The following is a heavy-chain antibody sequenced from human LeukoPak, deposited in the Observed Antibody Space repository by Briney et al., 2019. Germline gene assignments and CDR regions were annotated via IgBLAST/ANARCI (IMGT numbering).Heavy chain of an antibody. CDR2: ISAYNDNP. Sequence: ASVKVSCTASGYTFTSYGISWVRQAPGQGLEWMGWISAYNDNPNYAQKLQGRVTMTTDTSTSTAYMELRSLRSDDTAVYYCARAFRGYYYDSSGYSRAYYFDYWGQGTLVTVSS. CDR3: ARAFRGYYYDSSGYSRAYYFDY. J-gene: IGHJ4*02. V-gene: IGHV1-18*01. CDR1: GYTFTSYG. D-gene: IGHD3-22*01.